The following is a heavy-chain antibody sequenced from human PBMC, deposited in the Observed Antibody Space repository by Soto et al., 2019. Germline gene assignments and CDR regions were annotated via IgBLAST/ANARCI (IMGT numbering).Heavy chain of an antibody. D-gene: IGHD4-17*01. Sequence: GGSLILSCTASGFTFGDYAMSWFRQAPGKGLEWVGFIRSKAYGGTTEYAASVKGRFTISRDDSKSIAYLQMNSLKTEDTAVYYCTSPVTYGDYGYLGFDYWGQGTLVTVSS. CDR1: GFTFGDYA. CDR2: IRSKAYGGTT. CDR3: TSPVTYGDYGYLGFDY. J-gene: IGHJ4*02. V-gene: IGHV3-49*03.